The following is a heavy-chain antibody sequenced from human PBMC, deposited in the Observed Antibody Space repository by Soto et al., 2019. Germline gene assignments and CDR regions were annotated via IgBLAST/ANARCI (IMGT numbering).Heavy chain of an antibody. D-gene: IGHD1-26*01. J-gene: IGHJ5*02. CDR1: GGSISSSNNY. V-gene: IGHV4-39*01. CDR3: ATQEVGGSYVYTFDP. Sequence: PPETLSLTSTVSGGSISSSNNYWGWIRQPPGKGLEWIGSIYYSGSTYYNPSLKSRVTISVDTSKNQFSLKLSSVTAADTAVYYCATQEVGGSYVYTFDPWGQGTLVTVS. CDR2: IYYSGST.